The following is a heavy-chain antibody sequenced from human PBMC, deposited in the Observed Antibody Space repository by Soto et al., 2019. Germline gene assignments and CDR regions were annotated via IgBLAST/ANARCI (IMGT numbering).Heavy chain of an antibody. Sequence: QVQLVQSGAEVKKPGASVKLSCKSSEYTFTDYYIHWVRQAPGQGLEWMGLINPSGGSTSYAQKLQGRVTMTRDKYTSTVYMVLSRLRSEDTAVYYCATAAYSTSWYDFWGQGTLVTVSS. V-gene: IGHV1-46*01. J-gene: IGHJ5*01. D-gene: IGHD6-13*01. CDR2: INPSGGST. CDR3: ATAAYSTSWYDF. CDR1: EYTFTDYY.